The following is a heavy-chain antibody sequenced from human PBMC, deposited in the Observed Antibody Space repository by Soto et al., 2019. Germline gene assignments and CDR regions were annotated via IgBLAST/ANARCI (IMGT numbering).Heavy chain of an antibody. CDR2: ISDSGGST. Sequence: GGALRLSWAASGFTLSRYSMSWVRQAPGKGLEWVSGISDSGGSTYYADSVKGRVTISRDNSKNTLYLQMNSLRAEDTAVYYCAKVTYYYGSAPYYFDYWGQGTLVPVSS. D-gene: IGHD3-10*01. J-gene: IGHJ4*02. CDR1: GFTLSRYS. V-gene: IGHV3-23*01. CDR3: AKVTYYYGSAPYYFDY.